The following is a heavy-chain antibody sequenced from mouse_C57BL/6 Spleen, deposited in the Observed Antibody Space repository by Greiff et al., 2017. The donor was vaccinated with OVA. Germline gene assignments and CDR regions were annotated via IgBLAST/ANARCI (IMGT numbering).Heavy chain of an antibody. D-gene: IGHD2-5*01. Sequence: EVMLVESGGGLVKPGGSLKLSCAASGFTFSSYAMSWVRQTPEKRLEWVATISDGGSYTYYPDNVKGRFTISRDNAKNNLYLQMSHLKSEDTAMYYCAVHSNPFDYWGQGTTLTVSS. J-gene: IGHJ2*01. CDR2: ISDGGSYT. CDR3: AVHSNPFDY. V-gene: IGHV5-4*03. CDR1: GFTFSSYA.